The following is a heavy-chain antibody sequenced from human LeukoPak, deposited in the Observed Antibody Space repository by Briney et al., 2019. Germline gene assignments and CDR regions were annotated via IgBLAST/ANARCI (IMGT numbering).Heavy chain of an antibody. CDR1: GGSFSDYY. V-gene: IGHV4-38-2*01. Sequence: SETLSLTCAVYGGSFSDYYWGWIRQPPGKGLEWIGSIYHSGSTYYNPSLKSRVTISVDTSKNQFSLKLSSVTAADTAVYYCARVSRRNWNYSLLDYWGQGTLVTVSS. CDR3: ARVSRRNWNYSLLDY. D-gene: IGHD1-7*01. J-gene: IGHJ4*02. CDR2: IYHSGST.